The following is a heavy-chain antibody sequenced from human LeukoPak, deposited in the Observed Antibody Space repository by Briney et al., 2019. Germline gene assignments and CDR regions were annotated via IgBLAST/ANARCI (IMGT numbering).Heavy chain of an antibody. CDR1: GGSISSFS. Sequence: PSETLSLTCTVAGGSISSFSWYWGRHPQRKGLEWNGYVSYSGGTNYNPTLKRRVTMSVDTSKDQCSLILTSVTAADTAVYYCARDAGVTTSGGPVGYWGQGTLVTVSS. J-gene: IGHJ4*02. V-gene: IGHV4-59*13. CDR2: VSYSGGT. D-gene: IGHD3-16*01. CDR3: ARDAGVTTSGGPVGY.